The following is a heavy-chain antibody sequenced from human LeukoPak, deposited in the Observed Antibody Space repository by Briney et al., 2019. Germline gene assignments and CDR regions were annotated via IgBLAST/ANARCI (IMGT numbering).Heavy chain of an antibody. CDR2: ISAYNGNT. V-gene: IGHV1-18*01. J-gene: IGHJ4*02. CDR1: GYTFTSYG. Sequence: ASVTVSCTASGYTFTSYGIGWVRQAPGQGLEWMGWISAYNGNTNYAQKLQGRVTMTTDTSTSTAYMELRSLRSDDTAVYYCARDPAVLYYFDYWGQGTLVTVSS. CDR3: ARDPAVLYYFDY. D-gene: IGHD2-8*02.